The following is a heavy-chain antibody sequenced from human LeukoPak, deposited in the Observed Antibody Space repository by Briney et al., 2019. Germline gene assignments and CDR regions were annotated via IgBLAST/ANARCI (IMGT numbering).Heavy chain of an antibody. J-gene: IGHJ4*02. D-gene: IGHD3-10*01. Sequence: SETLSLTCTVPGGSISSSNWWSWVRQPPGKELEWIGEVYHSGATNYNPSLRSRVTISADRSSNQFSLRLNSVTAADTAVFYCARGEGYGSGTVHFDYWGRGILVTVSS. CDR3: ARGEGYGSGTVHFDY. V-gene: IGHV4-4*02. CDR1: GGSISSSNW. CDR2: VYHSGAT.